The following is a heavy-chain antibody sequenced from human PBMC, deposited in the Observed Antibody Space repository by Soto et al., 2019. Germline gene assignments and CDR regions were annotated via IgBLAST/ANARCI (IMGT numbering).Heavy chain of an antibody. Sequence: QVQLQESGPGLVKPSQTLSLTCTVSGGSISSGGYYWSWIRQHPGKGLEWIGYIYYSGRTYYNPSTKGGVTILVDTSNIQFSLKLSSVTAADTAVYYCARELLWFGELLSGDDAFAIWGQGTMVTVSS. D-gene: IGHD3-10*01. CDR3: ARELLWFGELLSGDDAFAI. V-gene: IGHV4-31*03. J-gene: IGHJ3*02. CDR2: IYYSGRT. CDR1: GGSISSGGYY.